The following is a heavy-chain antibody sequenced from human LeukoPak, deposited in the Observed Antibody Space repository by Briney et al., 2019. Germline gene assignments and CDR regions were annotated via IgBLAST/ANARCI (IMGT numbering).Heavy chain of an antibody. CDR3: ARDRAQLYGMDV. V-gene: IGHV1-2*02. CDR1: GYTFTGYY. CDR2: INPNSGGT. Sequence: ASVKVSCKASGYTFTGYYMHWVRQAPGQGLEWKGWINPNSGGTNYAQKFQGRVTITRDTSISTAYMELSRLRSDDTAVYYCARDRAQLYGMDVWGQGTTVTVSS. D-gene: IGHD2-2*01. J-gene: IGHJ6*02.